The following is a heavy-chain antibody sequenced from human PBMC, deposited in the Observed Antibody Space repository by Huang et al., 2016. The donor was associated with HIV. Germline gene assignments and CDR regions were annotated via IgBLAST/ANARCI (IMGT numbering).Heavy chain of an antibody. Sequence: QVQMVQSGSEVKKPGASVKVSCKASGYMFTAYALNWVRQAPGQGLEWMGWINPSTGNPAYAQGFTGRFVFSLDTAVNTAYLQINTLKAEDTAVYYCARSGLPRALDYWGQGTLVTVSS. D-gene: IGHD3-10*01. V-gene: IGHV7-4-1*02. CDR1: GYMFTAYA. CDR2: INPSTGNP. J-gene: IGHJ4*02. CDR3: ARSGLPRALDY.